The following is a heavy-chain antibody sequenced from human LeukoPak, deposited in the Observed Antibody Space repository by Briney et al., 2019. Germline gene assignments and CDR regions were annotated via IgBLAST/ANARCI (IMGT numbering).Heavy chain of an antibody. CDR3: ARESGSY. CDR1: GFTFSSYS. J-gene: IGHJ4*02. Sequence: GGSLRLSCAASGFTFSSYSMNWVRQASGKGLEWVSSIDFTSRYIYHADSVKGRFTISRDNSKNTLYLQMNSLRAEDTAVYYCARESGSYWGQGTLVTVSS. V-gene: IGHV3-21*04. D-gene: IGHD1-26*01. CDR2: IDFTSRYI.